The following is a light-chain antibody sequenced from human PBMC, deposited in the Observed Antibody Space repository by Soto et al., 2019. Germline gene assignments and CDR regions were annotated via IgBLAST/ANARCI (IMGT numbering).Light chain of an antibody. CDR2: SDN. J-gene: IGLJ3*02. Sequence: QSVLTQPPSASGTPGQRVTISCSGSSSNIGTYSVSWYQQFPGTAPRLLIYSDNQRPSGVPDRFSASKSGASASLAISGLQAEDEADYYCQSYDSSLSRRWVFGGGTKVTVL. CDR1: SSNIGTYS. CDR3: QSYDSSLSRRWV. V-gene: IGLV1-44*01.